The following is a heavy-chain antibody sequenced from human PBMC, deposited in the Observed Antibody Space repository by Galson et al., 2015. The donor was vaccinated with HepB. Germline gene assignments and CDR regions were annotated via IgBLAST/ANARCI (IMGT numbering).Heavy chain of an antibody. CDR3: TRDSVDSH. D-gene: IGHD3-9*01. Sequence: SLRLSCAASGFTVSSNYMSWVRQAPGKGLEWVSVIYSGGSTYYADSVKGRFTISGDNSKNTLYLQMNSLRVEDTAVYYCTRDSVDSHWGQGTLVTVSS. J-gene: IGHJ1*01. CDR2: IYSGGST. V-gene: IGHV3-53*01. CDR1: GFTVSSNY.